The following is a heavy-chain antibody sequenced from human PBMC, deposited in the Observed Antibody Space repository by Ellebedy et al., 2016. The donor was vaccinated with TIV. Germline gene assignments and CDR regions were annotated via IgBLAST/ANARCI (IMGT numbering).Heavy chain of an antibody. CDR3: ARECFGGCPHWFDP. D-gene: IGHD2-21*01. V-gene: IGHV3-23*01. Sequence: GESLKISXAASGFTFSNYAMSWVRQAPGKGLEWVSGISAIDGSTYYADSVKGRFTTSRENSKNTLYLQMNSLRAEDTALYYCARECFGGCPHWFDPWGQGTLVTVSS. J-gene: IGHJ5*02. CDR1: GFTFSNYA. CDR2: ISAIDGST.